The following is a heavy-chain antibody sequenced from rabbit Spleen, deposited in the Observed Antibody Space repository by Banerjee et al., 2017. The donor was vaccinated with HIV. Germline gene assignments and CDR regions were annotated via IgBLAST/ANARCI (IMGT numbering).Heavy chain of an antibody. CDR2: IDTGSSGFT. CDR1: GVSFSDNSY. CDR3: ARDLVAVIGWNFNL. D-gene: IGHD1-1*01. J-gene: IGHJ4*01. Sequence: GGDLVKPGASLTLTCIASGVSFSDNSYMCWVRQAPGKGLEWIACIDTGSSGFTYFASWAKGRFTISKPSSTTVTLQMTSLTAADTATYFCARDLVAVIGWNFNLWGPGTLVTVS. V-gene: IGHV1S40*01.